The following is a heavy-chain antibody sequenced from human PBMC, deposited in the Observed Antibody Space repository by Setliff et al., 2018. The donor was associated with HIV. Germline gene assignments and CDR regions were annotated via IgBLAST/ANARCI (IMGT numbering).Heavy chain of an antibody. J-gene: IGHJ6*02. CDR3: SRSGVPPYYYYGMDV. V-gene: IGHV1-18*04. CDR1: GYTFTTYG. CDR2: INSYNGNT. Sequence: ASVKVSCKASGYTFTTYGVNWVRQAPGQGLEWMGWINSYNGNTKFAQKFQGRVTMTTDTSTTTAFMELRSLKADDTGIFYCSRSGVPPYYYYGMDVWGQGTTVTVSS. D-gene: IGHD3-10*01.